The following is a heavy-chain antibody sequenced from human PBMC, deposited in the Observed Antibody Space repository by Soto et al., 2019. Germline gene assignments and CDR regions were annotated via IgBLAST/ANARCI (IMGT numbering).Heavy chain of an antibody. D-gene: IGHD2-8*01. CDR3: ARSGAPCTNGVCYFDY. Sequence: GGSLRLSCASSGFTFSDHFMDWVLQAPGKGLEWVGRTASRAESYTTGYAASVKGRFTISRDDSKNSLYLQMNSLKTEDTAVYYCARSGAPCTNGVCYFDYWGQGTLVTVSS. CDR1: GFTFSDHF. CDR2: TASRAESYTT. J-gene: IGHJ4*02. V-gene: IGHV3-72*01.